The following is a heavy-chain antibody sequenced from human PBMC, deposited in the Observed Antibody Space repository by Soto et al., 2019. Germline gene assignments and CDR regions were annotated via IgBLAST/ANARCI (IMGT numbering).Heavy chain of an antibody. CDR3: ARGSTMVRGVMTFDI. CDR1: GGSISTYY. Sequence: QVQLQESGPGLMKPSETLSLSCTVSGGSISTYYWSWIRQPPGKGLEWIGYVYYSGSTNSNPSLKRRATISVATSKNQFFLNLISVTAADTAVYFCARGSTMVRGVMTFDIWGQGTVVTVSS. V-gene: IGHV4-59*01. D-gene: IGHD3-10*01. J-gene: IGHJ3*02. CDR2: VYYSGST.